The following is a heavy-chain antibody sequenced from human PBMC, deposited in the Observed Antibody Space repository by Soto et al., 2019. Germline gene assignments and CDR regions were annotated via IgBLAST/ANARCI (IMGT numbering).Heavy chain of an antibody. CDR3: AKPSGSGSYYNYYFDY. V-gene: IGHV3-23*01. Sequence: WGSLRLSCAASGFTFSSYAMSWVCHAPGKGLEWVSAIIGSGGSTYYADSVKGRFTISRDNSKNTLYLQMNRLRAEDTAVYYCAKPSGSGSYYNYYFDYWGQGTLVTVSS. J-gene: IGHJ4*02. CDR1: GFTFSSYA. D-gene: IGHD3-10*01. CDR2: IIGSGGST.